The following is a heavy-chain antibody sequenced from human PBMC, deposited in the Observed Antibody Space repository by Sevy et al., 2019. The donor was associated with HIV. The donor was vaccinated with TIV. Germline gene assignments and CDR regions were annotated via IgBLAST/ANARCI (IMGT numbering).Heavy chain of an antibody. J-gene: IGHJ4*02. CDR2: AYYNGGT. Sequence: SETLSLTCTVSGGSLDVFGWTWVRQPPGKGLEWIGYAYYNGGTNYNPSLKSRLTIPVGTSARQFSLHLNSVTAADTAIYYWARDIWGSIDYWGQGILVTVSS. D-gene: IGHD3-16*01. CDR1: GGSLDVFG. CDR3: ARDIWGSIDY. V-gene: IGHV4-59*01.